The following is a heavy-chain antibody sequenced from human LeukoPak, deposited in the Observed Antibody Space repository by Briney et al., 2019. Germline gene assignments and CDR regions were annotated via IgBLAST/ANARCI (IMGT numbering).Heavy chain of an antibody. Sequence: SETLSLTCTASGDSISSYFWSWIRQPPGKGLEWIGYIYYSGSTNYNPSLKSRVTISVDTSKNQFSLKLSSVTAADTAVYYCARAPGWELLNDAFDIWGQGTMVTVSS. J-gene: IGHJ3*02. D-gene: IGHD1-26*01. CDR3: ARAPGWELLNDAFDI. CDR2: IYYSGST. V-gene: IGHV4-59*01. CDR1: GDSISSYF.